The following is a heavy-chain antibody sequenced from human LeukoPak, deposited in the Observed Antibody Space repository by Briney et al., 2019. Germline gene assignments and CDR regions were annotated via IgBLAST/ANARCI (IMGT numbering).Heavy chain of an antibody. D-gene: IGHD5-18*01. J-gene: IGHJ3*01. Sequence: GGSLRLSCTASGFTVSNTYMSWVRQAPGKGLEWVSLIYSAGSTYYADSVKGRFTISRDNSKKTLYLQMNSLRAEDTAVYYCTRGGYIYGYLDAFDVWSQGTMVTVSS. CDR2: IYSAGST. CDR3: TRGGYIYGYLDAFDV. CDR1: GFTVSNTY. V-gene: IGHV3-53*01.